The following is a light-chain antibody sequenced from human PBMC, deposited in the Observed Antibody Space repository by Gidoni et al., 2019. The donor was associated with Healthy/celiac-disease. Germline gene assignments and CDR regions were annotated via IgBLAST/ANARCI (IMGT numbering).Light chain of an antibody. V-gene: IGKV3-15*01. CDR3: QQYNNWLGT. CDR2: GAS. J-gene: IGKJ1*01. Sequence: EIVMTQSPATLSVSPGERATLSCRASQSVSSNLAWYQQKPGQAPRLLIYGASTRATGIPARFSGSGSGTGFTLTISSLQSEDLAVYYCQQYNNWLGTFGQXTKVEIK. CDR1: QSVSSN.